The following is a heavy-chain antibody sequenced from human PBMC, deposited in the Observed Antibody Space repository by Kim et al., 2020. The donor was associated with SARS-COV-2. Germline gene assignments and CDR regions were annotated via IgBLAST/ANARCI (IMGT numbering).Heavy chain of an antibody. Sequence: GGSLRLSCAASGFAFSDHYMDWVRQAPGKGLEWVGRSRNKANSYTTEYAASVKGRFTISRDDSKNSLYLQMNSLKTEDTAVYYCTRGDFEGSGNNYYHPMDVWGQGTTVTVSS. J-gene: IGHJ6*02. CDR3: TRGDFEGSGNNYYHPMDV. CDR2: SRNKANSYTT. CDR1: GFAFSDHY. V-gene: IGHV3-72*01. D-gene: IGHD3-10*01.